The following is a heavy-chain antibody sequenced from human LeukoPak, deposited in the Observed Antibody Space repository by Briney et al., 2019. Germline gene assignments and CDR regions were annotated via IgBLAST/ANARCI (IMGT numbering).Heavy chain of an antibody. CDR3: AEYYYGSGFDY. J-gene: IGHJ4*02. D-gene: IGHD3-10*01. CDR1: DGSINSYY. CDR2: IYYNGNT. V-gene: IGHV4-59*01. Sequence: PSETLSLTCSVSDGSINSYYWNWIRRPPGKGLEWIGYIYYNGNTNYSPSLKSRVTMSVDTSKNLFSLKVSSVTAADTAVYYCAEYYYGSGFDYWGQGTLVTVSS.